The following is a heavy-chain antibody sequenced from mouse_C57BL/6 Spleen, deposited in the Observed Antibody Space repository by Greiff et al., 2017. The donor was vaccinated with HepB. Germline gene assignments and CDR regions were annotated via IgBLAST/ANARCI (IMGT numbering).Heavy chain of an antibody. Sequence: VKLVESGAELVKPGASVKISCKASGYAFSSYWMNWVKQRPGTGLEWIGQIYPGAGDTNYHGKFKGKATLTADKYSSTAYMQLTSLPSEESAVYFCASRFYYDAGGDFDVWGTGTTVTVSS. D-gene: IGHD2-4*01. CDR2: IYPGAGDT. J-gene: IGHJ1*03. CDR3: ASRFYYDAGGDFDV. CDR1: GYAFSSYW. V-gene: IGHV1-80*01.